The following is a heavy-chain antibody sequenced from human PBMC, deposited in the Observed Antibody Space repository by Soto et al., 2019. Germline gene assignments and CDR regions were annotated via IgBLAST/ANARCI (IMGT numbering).Heavy chain of an antibody. CDR3: ARPGGRGYFDY. CDR1: GVSIGSNSYY. V-gene: IGHV4-39*01. D-gene: IGHD3-16*01. J-gene: IGHJ4*02. CDR2: IYYSGST. Sequence: SETLSLTCTVSGVSIGSNSYYWGWIRQPPGKGLEWIGSIYYSGSTYYNPSLKSRVTISIDTSKNQFSLKLGSVTAADTALYYCARPGGRGYFDYWGQGTRVTVSS.